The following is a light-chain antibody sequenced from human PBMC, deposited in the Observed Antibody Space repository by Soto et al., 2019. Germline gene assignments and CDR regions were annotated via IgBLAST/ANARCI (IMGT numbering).Light chain of an antibody. Sequence: DIQMTQSPSSLSASVGYRFTITCRASQSISSYLNWYQQKPGKAPKLLIYAASSLQSGVPSRFSGSESGTDFTLTITSLQPEDCATYYCQQTYATPITFGQGTRLEIK. V-gene: IGKV1-39*01. CDR2: AAS. CDR1: QSISSY. CDR3: QQTYATPIT. J-gene: IGKJ5*01.